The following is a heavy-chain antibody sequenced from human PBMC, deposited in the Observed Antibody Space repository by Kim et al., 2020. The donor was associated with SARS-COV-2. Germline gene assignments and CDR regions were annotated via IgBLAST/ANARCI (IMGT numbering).Heavy chain of an antibody. J-gene: IGHJ5*02. V-gene: IGHV1-24*01. CDR3: ATSSPYYYGSGWFHP. CDR2: FDPEDGET. D-gene: IGHD3-10*01. Sequence: ASVKVSCKVSGYTLTELSMHWVRQAPGKGLEWMGGFDPEDGETIYAQKFQGRVTMTADTSTDTAYMELSSLRSEDTAIYYCATSSPYYYGSGWFHPWGQG. CDR1: GYTLTELS.